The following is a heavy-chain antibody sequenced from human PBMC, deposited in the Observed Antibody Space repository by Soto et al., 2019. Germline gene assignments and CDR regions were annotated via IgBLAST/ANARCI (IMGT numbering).Heavy chain of an antibody. D-gene: IGHD4-17*01. CDR3: APRLKTTVRASWYFDL. CDR2: IYYSGST. CDR1: GGSISSCGYY. J-gene: IGHJ2*01. V-gene: IGHV4-31*03. Sequence: SETLSLTCTVSGGSISSCGYYWSWIRQHPGKGLEWIGYIYYSGSTYYNPSLKSRVTISVDTSKNQFSLKLSSVTAADTAVYYCAPRLKTTVRASWYFDLWGRGTLVTVSS.